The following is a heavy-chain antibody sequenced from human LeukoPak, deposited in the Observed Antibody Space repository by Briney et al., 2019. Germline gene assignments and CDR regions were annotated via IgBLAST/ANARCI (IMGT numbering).Heavy chain of an antibody. J-gene: IGHJ5*02. CDR2: IYYSGST. D-gene: IGHD2-2*01. CDR3: ARVRGVPAANNWFDP. Sequence: PSGTLSLTCAVSGGSISSSNWWSWVRQPPGKGLEWIGSIYYSGSTYYNPSLKSRVTISVDTSKNQFSLKLSSVTAADTAVYYCARVRGVPAANNWFDPWGQGTLVTVSS. V-gene: IGHV4-4*02. CDR1: GGSISSSNW.